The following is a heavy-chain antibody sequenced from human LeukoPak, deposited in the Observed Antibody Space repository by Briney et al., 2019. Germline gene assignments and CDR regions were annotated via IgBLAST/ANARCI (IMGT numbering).Heavy chain of an antibody. D-gene: IGHD4-17*01. Sequence: GASVKVSCRASGYSFTTYGISWVRQAPGQGLEWMGWISAYNDNTNYAQKFQGRVTMTTDTSTSTAYMELRSLRSDDTAVYYCARARGYGDYIAVWYFDVWGRGALVTVSS. CDR3: ARARGYGDYIAVWYFDV. CDR2: ISAYNDNT. V-gene: IGHV1-18*01. J-gene: IGHJ2*01. CDR1: GYSFTTYG.